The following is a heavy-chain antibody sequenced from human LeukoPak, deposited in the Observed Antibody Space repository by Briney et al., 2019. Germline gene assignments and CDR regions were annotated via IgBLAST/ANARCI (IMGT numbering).Heavy chain of an antibody. CDR1: GFTFSSYG. CDR2: ISGSGGST. V-gene: IGHV3-23*01. CDR3: AKDVTIVEVMINSAFDY. D-gene: IGHD3-22*01. Sequence: GGSLRLSCAASGFTFSSYGMSWVRQAPGKGLEWVSAISGSGGSTYYADSVKGRFTISRDNSKNTLYLQMNSLRAEDTAVYYCAKDVTIVEVMINSAFDYWGQGTLVTVSS. J-gene: IGHJ4*02.